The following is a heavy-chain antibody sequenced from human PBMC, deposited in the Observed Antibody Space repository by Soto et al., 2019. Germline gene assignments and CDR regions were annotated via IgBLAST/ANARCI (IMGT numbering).Heavy chain of an antibody. D-gene: IGHD3-22*01. CDR2: ISGSGGST. J-gene: IGHJ4*02. CDR3: AKVVVGSGVVVITSTHNYFDY. V-gene: IGHV3-23*01. Sequence: PGGSLRFSCAASGFTFSSYAMSWVRQAPGKGLEWVSAISGSGGSTYYADSVKGRFTISRDNSKNTLYLQMNSLRAEDTAVYYCAKVVVGSGVVVITSTHNYFDYWGQGTLVTVSS. CDR1: GFTFSSYA.